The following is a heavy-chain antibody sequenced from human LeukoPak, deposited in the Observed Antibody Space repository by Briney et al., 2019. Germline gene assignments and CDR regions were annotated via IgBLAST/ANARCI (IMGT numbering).Heavy chain of an antibody. Sequence: GGSLRLSCAASGFTFSSYGMHWVRQAPGKWLEWVAVISYDGSNKYYADSVKGRFTISRDNSKNTLYLQMNSLRAEDTAVYYCAKDTAMVKEEYYFDYWGQGTLVTVSS. V-gene: IGHV3-30*18. CDR1: GFTFSSYG. CDR2: ISYDGSNK. D-gene: IGHD5-18*01. CDR3: AKDTAMVKEEYYFDY. J-gene: IGHJ4*02.